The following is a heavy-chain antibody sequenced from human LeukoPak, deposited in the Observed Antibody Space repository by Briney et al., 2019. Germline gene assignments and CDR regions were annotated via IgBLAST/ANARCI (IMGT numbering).Heavy chain of an antibody. Sequence: PGGSLRLSCAASGFTFSDYYMSWIRQAPGKGLEWVSYISSSGSTIYYADSVKGRFIISRDNAKNSLYLQMNSLRAEDTAVYYCARGFRFIAAAANYYYYYMDVWGKGTTVTISS. J-gene: IGHJ6*03. V-gene: IGHV3-11*01. CDR2: ISSSGSTI. CDR1: GFTFSDYY. D-gene: IGHD6-13*01. CDR3: ARGFRFIAAAANYYYYYMDV.